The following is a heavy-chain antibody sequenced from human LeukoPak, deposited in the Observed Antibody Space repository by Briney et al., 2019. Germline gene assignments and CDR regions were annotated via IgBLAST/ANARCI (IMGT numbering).Heavy chain of an antibody. CDR3: ARDPAPVVVAAKFFDY. CDR2: INPNSGGI. CDR1: GYTFTGYY. V-gene: IGHV1-2*02. Sequence: ASVKVSCKASGYTFTGYYMHWVRQAPGQGLEWMGWINPNSGGINYAQKFQGRVTMTRDTSISTAYMELSRLRSDDTAVYYCARDPAPVVVAAKFFDYWGQGTLVTVSS. J-gene: IGHJ4*02. D-gene: IGHD2-15*01.